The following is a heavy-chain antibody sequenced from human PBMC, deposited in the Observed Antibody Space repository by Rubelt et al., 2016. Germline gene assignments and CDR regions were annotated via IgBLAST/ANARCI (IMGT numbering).Heavy chain of an antibody. CDR1: SSYG. V-gene: IGHV3-30*18. J-gene: IGHJ4*02. CDR2: ISYDGSNK. Sequence: SSYGMHWVRQAPGKGLEWVAVISYDGSNKYYADSVKGRFTISRDNSKNTLYLQMNSLRAGDTAVYYCAKDWWTDTAMDYWGQGTLVTVSS. CDR3: AKDWWTDTAMDY. D-gene: IGHD5-18*01.